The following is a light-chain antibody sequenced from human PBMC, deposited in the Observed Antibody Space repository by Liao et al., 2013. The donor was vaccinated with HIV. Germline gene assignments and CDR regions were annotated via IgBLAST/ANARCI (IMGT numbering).Light chain of an antibody. V-gene: IGLV3-1*01. CDR3: QAWDSNSWV. CDR2: QNY. CDR1: KVGDRI. J-gene: IGLJ3*02. Sequence: SYELTQPPSVSVSPGQTASIPCSGDKVGDRIVSWYQVKPGQSPEVIIYQNYQRPSGTPERFSGSNSGNTATLTISGTQTMDEADYYCQAWDSNSWVFGGGTELTVL.